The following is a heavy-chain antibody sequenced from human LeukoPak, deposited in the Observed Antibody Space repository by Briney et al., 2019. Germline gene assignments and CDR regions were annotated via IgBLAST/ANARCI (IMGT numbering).Heavy chain of an antibody. V-gene: IGHV1-2*02. D-gene: IGHD3-16*01. CDR1: GYTFTGYY. CDR2: INPNSGGT. J-gene: IGHJ6*03. Sequence: ASVKVSCKASGYTFTGYYMHWVRQAPGQGLEWMGWINPNSGGTNYAQKFQGRVTMTRDTSISTAYMELSRLRSDDTAVYYCARWPGGSYYYYMDVWGKGTTVTVSS. CDR3: ARWPGGSYYYYMDV.